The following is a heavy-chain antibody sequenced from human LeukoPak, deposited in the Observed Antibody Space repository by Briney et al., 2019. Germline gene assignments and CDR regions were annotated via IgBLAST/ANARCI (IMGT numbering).Heavy chain of an antibody. CDR2: IYSSGST. J-gene: IGHJ4*02. V-gene: IGHV4-4*07. CDR3: ARDRVQRFGELLPKYYFDY. D-gene: IGHD3-10*01. CDR1: RGSISSYS. Sequence: SETLSLTCTVSRGSISSYSWSWIRQSAGKGLEWIGRIYSSGSTNYNPSLKSRVTVSVDTSKNQFSLKLISVTAADTAVYYCARDRVQRFGELLPKYYFDYWGQGTLVSVSS.